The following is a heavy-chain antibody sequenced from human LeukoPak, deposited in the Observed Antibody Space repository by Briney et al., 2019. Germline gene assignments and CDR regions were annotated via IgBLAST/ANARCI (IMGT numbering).Heavy chain of an antibody. CDR1: GGSISSSNW. D-gene: IGHD2-2*01. V-gene: IGHV4-4*02. J-gene: IGHJ4*02. CDR2: IYHSGST. Sequence: SETLSLTCAVSGGSISSSNWWSWVRQPPGKGLEWIGEIYHSGSTNYNPSLKSRVTISVDKSKNQFSLKLSSVTAADTAVYYCARDQAPTQLHSRGGIDCWGQGTLVTVSS. CDR3: ARDQAPTQLHSRGGIDC.